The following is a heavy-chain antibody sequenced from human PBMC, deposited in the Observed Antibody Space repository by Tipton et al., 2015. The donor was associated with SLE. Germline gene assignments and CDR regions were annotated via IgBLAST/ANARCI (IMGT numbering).Heavy chain of an antibody. CDR2: ISSSGSTI. CDR1: GFTFSDYY. V-gene: IGHV3-11*04. Sequence: SLRLSCAASGFTFSDYYMSWIRQAPGKGLEWVSYISSSGSTIYYADSVKGRFTISRDNAKNSLYLQMNSLRAEDTAVYYCARDDIAADDMDVWGQGTTVTVSS. CDR3: ARDDIAADDMDV. J-gene: IGHJ6*02. D-gene: IGHD6-6*01.